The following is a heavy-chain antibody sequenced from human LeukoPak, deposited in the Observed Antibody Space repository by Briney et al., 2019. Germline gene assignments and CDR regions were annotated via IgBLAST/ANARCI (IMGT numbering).Heavy chain of an antibody. CDR2: IRSKAYGGTT. V-gene: IGHV3-49*04. CDR3: TRDLRDYYGSGSYNY. J-gene: IGHJ4*02. CDR1: GFTLGDYA. Sequence: GESLRLSCTASGFTLGDYAMSWAREAPGKGMEWVGFIRSKAYGGTTEYAASVKGRFTISRDDSKSIAYLQMNSLKTEDTAVYYCTRDLRDYYGSGSYNYWGQGTLVTVSS. D-gene: IGHD3-10*01.